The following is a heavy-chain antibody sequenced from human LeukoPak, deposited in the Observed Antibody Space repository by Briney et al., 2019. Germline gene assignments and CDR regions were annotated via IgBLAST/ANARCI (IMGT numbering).Heavy chain of an antibody. J-gene: IGHJ4*02. V-gene: IGHV1-2*02. CDR1: GYTFTSYG. D-gene: IGHD3-22*01. Sequence: ASVKVSCKASGYTFTSYGISWVRQAPGQGLEWMGWINPNSGGTNYAQKFQGRVTMTRDTSISTAYMELSRLRSDDTAVYYCARVRDYYDSSGPFDYWGQGTLVTVSS. CDR2: INPNSGGT. CDR3: ARVRDYYDSSGPFDY.